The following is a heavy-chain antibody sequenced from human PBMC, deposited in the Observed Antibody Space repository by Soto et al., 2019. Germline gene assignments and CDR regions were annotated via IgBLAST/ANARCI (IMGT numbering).Heavy chain of an antibody. CDR1: GFTFDDDA. Sequence: EVQLAESGGGLVQPGRSLRLSCAASGFTFDDDAMHWVRQAPGKGLELVSGISWNSGIIVYSDTVKGRFTISRDNAQNSLYLQMNSLKADATAFYSCVKDKGTNGHDSFERWGQGTMVTVSS. D-gene: IGHD2-8*01. J-gene: IGHJ3*02. CDR3: VKDKGTNGHDSFER. CDR2: ISWNSGII. V-gene: IGHV3-9*01.